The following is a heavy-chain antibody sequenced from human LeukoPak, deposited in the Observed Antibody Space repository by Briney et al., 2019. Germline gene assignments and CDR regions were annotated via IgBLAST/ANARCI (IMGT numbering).Heavy chain of an antibody. CDR2: IIPIFGTA. CDR1: GGTFSSYA. D-gene: IGHD3-10*01. J-gene: IGHJ4*02. V-gene: IGHV1-69*05. Sequence: SVKVSCKASGGTFSSYAISWVRQAPGQGLEWMGRIIPIFGTANYAQKFQGRVTITTDESTSTAYMELSSLRSEDTAVYYCAGSITMAQLLSLDYWGQGTLVTVSS. CDR3: AGSITMAQLLSLDY.